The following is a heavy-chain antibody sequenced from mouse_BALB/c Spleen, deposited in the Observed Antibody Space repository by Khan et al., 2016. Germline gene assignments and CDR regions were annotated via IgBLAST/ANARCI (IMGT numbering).Heavy chain of an antibody. V-gene: IGHV3-8*02. J-gene: IGHJ4*01. CDR3: ARIYDDFYYAMDY. CDR2: ISYSGST. CDR1: GDSITSGF. D-gene: IGHD2-3*01. Sequence: EVKLLESGPSLVKPSQTLSLTCSVTGDSITSGFRNWIRKFPGNKLEYMGYISYSGSTYYNPSLKSRISITRDTSKNQYYLQLNSVTTEDTATYYCARIYDDFYYAMDYWGQGTSVNVSS.